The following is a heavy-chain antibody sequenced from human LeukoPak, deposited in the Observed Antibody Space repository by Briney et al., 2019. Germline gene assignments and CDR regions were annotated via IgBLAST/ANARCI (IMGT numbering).Heavy chain of an antibody. Sequence: ASVKVSCKASGYTFTNYGISWVRQAPGQGLEWMGWISAYNGNTNYAQKLQGRVTMTTDTSTSTAYMELRSLRSDDTAVYYCARDRETMVRRVIDYWGQGTLVIVSS. CDR1: GYTFTNYG. CDR3: ARDRETMVRRVIDY. CDR2: ISAYNGNT. J-gene: IGHJ4*02. V-gene: IGHV1-18*01. D-gene: IGHD3-10*01.